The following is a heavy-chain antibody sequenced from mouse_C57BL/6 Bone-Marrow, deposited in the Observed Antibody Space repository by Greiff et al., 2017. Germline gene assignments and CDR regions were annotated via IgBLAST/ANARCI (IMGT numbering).Heavy chain of an antibody. V-gene: IGHV1-74*01. CDR3: AIKAFYYYVSSWYFDV. Sequence: QVQLQQPGAELVKPGASVKVSCKASGYTFPSSWMHWVKQRPGQGLEWIGRIHPSDSDTNYNQKFKGKATLTVDQASSPAYMQLSSLTSEDSAVYYFAIKAFYYYVSSWYFDVWGTGTTVTVSS. D-gene: IGHD1-1*01. J-gene: IGHJ1*03. CDR1: GYTFPSSW. CDR2: IHPSDSDT.